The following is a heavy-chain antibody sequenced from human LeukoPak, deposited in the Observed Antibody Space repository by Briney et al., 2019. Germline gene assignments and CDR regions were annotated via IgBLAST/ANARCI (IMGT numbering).Heavy chain of an antibody. CDR2: IGSSSSYI. Sequence: PGGSLRLSCAASGFSFSTYNMNWVRQAPGKGLEWGSSIGSSSSYIYYADSVKGRFTISRDNAKNSLYLQMNSLRAEDTAVYYCARDPPSFQHWGQGTLVTVSS. CDR1: GFSFSTYN. V-gene: IGHV3-21*01. CDR3: ARDPPSFQH. J-gene: IGHJ1*01.